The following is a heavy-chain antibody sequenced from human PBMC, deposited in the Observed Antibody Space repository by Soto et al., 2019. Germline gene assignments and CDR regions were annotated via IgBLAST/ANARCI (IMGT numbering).Heavy chain of an antibody. V-gene: IGHV4-34*01. CDR1: GGSFSGHY. J-gene: IGHJ2*01. CDR2: VNHSGST. Sequence: PSETLSLTCALYGGSFSGHYWSWIRQPPGKGLERIGEVNHSGSTNYNSSLKSRVTISVDTSKNQFSLKLSSVTAADTAVYYCARGGGISRSKRYFDVWGRGTLVTVSS. CDR3: ARGGGISRSKRYFDV.